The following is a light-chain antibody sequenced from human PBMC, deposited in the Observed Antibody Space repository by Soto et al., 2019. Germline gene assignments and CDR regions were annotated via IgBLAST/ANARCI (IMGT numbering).Light chain of an antibody. J-gene: IGLJ1*01. CDR3: SSFTTSATYV. CDR2: EVN. Sequence: QSVLTQRPSVSGSPGQSVTISCTGTSSDIGSYNRVSWYQQPPGAAPKLMICEVNNRPSGVPERFSGSKSGNTASLTIFGLQAEDEADYYCSSFTTSATYVFGNGTKVTVL. CDR1: SSDIGSYNR. V-gene: IGLV2-18*02.